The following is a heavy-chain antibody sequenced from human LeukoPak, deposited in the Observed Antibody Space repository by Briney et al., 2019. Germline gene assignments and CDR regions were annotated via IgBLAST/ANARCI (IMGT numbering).Heavy chain of an antibody. CDR3: TTFGYNAYFDY. CDR1: GFIVSSNY. V-gene: IGHV3-15*01. J-gene: IGHJ4*02. CDR2: IKSKTDGGTT. D-gene: IGHD5-24*01. Sequence: GGSLRLSCAPSGFIVSSNYMSGVPQAPGKGLEWVGRIKSKTDGGTTDYTAPVKGRFTISRDDSRNTLYLQMNSLQTEDTAVYYCTTFGYNAYFDYWGQGTLVTVSS.